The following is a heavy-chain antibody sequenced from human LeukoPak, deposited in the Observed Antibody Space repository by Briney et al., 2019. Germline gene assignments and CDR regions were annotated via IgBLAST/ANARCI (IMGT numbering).Heavy chain of an antibody. Sequence: SETLSLTCTVSGGSISRYYWSWIRQPAGKGLEWIGRIYTSGSTNSSPSLKSRVTMSIDTSKNQFSLNLRSVTAADTAVYYCARGPSYSNYDYFDYWGQGTLVTVSS. CDR1: GGSISRYY. CDR2: IYTSGST. D-gene: IGHD4-11*01. CDR3: ARGPSYSNYDYFDY. J-gene: IGHJ4*02. V-gene: IGHV4-4*07.